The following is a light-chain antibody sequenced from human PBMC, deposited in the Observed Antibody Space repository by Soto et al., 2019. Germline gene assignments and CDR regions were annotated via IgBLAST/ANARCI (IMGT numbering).Light chain of an antibody. Sequence: QSALTQPASLSGSPGQSITISCTGTSSDIGAYDYVSWFQQHPGKAPKLMISEVNNRPSGVSNRFSGSKSGNTAYLTISGLQVEDEADYYCCSYAGNYIYVFGTGTKVTVL. CDR3: CSYAGNYIYV. CDR1: SSDIGAYDY. CDR2: EVN. V-gene: IGLV2-14*01. J-gene: IGLJ1*01.